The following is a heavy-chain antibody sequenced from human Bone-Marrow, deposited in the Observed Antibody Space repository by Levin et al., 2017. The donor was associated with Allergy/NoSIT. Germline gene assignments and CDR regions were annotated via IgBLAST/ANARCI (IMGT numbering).Heavy chain of an antibody. CDR3: ARGRGSSNCSGGSCYSAGLDY. J-gene: IGHJ4*02. CDR2: INHSGST. V-gene: IGHV4-34*01. D-gene: IGHD2-15*01. CDR1: GGSFSGYY. Sequence: SETLSLTCAVYGGSFSGYYWSWIRQPPGKGLEWIGEINHSGSTNYNPSLKSRVTISVDTSKNQFSLKLSSVTAADTAVYYCARGRGSSNCSGGSCYSAGLDYWGQGTLVTVSS.